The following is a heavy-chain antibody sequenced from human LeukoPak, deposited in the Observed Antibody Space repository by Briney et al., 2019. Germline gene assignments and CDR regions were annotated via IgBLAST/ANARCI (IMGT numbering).Heavy chain of an antibody. CDR3: ARPQSSSGYYWPFDD. Sequence: GGSLRLSCAASGFTLSSYAMRWVRQAPGKGLEWVSAISPSSGTFYAGFVKGRFTISRDNSKNTLYLQMNSLRAEDTAVYYCARPQSSSGYYWPFDDWGQGTLVTVSS. CDR2: ISPSSGT. V-gene: IGHV3-23*01. J-gene: IGHJ4*02. CDR1: GFTLSSYA. D-gene: IGHD3-22*01.